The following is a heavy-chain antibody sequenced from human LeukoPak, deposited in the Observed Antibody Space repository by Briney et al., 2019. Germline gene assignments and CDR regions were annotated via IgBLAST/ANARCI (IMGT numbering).Heavy chain of an antibody. CDR3: ARGYRRFGELLGY. J-gene: IGHJ4*02. V-gene: IGHV1-3*01. CDR1: GYTFTSYA. CDR2: INAGNGNT. Sequence: GASVKVSCKASGYTFTSYAMHWVRQAPGQRLEWMGWINAGNGNTKYSQKFQGRVTITRDTSASTAYMELSSLRSEDTAVYYCARGYRRFGELLGYWGQGTLVTVSS. D-gene: IGHD3-10*01.